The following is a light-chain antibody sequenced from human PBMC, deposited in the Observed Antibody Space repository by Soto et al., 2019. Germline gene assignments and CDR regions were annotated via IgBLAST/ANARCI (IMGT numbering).Light chain of an antibody. Sequence: QSFLTHPPSASGTPGRRVTISCSGSSSNIGSNTVNWYQQLPGTAPKLLIYSNNQRPSGVPDRFSGSKSGTSASLAISGLQSEDEADYYCAAWDDSLNGLYVFGTGTKVTVL. CDR3: AAWDDSLNGLYV. J-gene: IGLJ1*01. CDR1: SSNIGSNT. V-gene: IGLV1-44*01. CDR2: SNN.